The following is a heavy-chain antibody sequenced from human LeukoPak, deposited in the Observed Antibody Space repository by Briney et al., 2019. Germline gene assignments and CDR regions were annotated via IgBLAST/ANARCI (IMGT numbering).Heavy chain of an antibody. V-gene: IGHV3-30*03. Sequence: PGRSLRLSCAASGFTFSSYGMPWVRQAPGKGLEWVAVISYDGSNKYYADSVKGRFTISRDNSKTTLYLQMNSLRAEDTAVYYCARDYASDSWGQGTLVTVSS. J-gene: IGHJ5*02. CDR3: ARDYASDS. D-gene: IGHD3-16*01. CDR2: ISYDGSNK. CDR1: GFTFSSYG.